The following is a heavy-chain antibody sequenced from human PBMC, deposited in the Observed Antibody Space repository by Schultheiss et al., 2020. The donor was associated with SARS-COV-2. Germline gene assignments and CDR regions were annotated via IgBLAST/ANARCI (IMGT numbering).Heavy chain of an antibody. Sequence: SETLSLTCIVSGGSISSNNFLWGWIRQPPGMGLEWIGSISYSESSDYNPSLKSRVTMSVDTSSNQFSLKLSSVTAADTAVFYCARYDYGGHFDYWGQGTLVTVSS. CDR2: ISYSESS. V-gene: IGHV4-39*01. CDR1: GGSISSNNFL. D-gene: IGHD4-23*01. J-gene: IGHJ4*02. CDR3: ARYDYGGHFDY.